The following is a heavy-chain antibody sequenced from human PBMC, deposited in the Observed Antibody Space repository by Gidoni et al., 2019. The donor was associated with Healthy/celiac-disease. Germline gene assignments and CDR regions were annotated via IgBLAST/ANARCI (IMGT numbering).Heavy chain of an antibody. Sequence: QVQLVESGGGVVQPGRSLRLSCAASGFSFSSYGMHWVRQAPGKGLEWVAVISYDGSNKYYADSVKGRFTISRDNSKNTLYLQMNSLRAEDTAVYYCAKDRKENYYGSEKYYYYYGMDVWGQGTTVTVSS. D-gene: IGHD3-10*01. J-gene: IGHJ6*02. V-gene: IGHV3-30*18. CDR2: ISYDGSNK. CDR3: AKDRKENYYGSEKYYYYYGMDV. CDR1: GFSFSSYG.